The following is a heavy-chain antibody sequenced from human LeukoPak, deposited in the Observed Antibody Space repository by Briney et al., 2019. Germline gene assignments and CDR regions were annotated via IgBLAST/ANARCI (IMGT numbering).Heavy chain of an antibody. CDR1: VITFCSYS. Sequence: QAGGCLRLSCPASVITFCSYSMSWVRQAPGKGLEWILGISGSGGSTYHADSVKGRFTISRDNSKNTLYLQMNSLRAEDTAVYYCAKAVEYTSAAGYDYWGQGTLVTVSS. CDR2: ISGSGGST. J-gene: IGHJ4*02. V-gene: IGHV3-23*01. D-gene: IGHD6-19*01. CDR3: AKAVEYTSAAGYDY.